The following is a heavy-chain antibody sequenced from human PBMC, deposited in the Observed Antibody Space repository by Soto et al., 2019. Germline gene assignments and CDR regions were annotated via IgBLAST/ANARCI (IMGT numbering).Heavy chain of an antibody. V-gene: IGHV3-23*01. CDR2: ISYNGGGT. J-gene: IGHJ4*02. Sequence: GGSLRLSCAASGFTFSSYSMHWVRQAPGKGLEWVSAISYNGGGTYYVDSVKGRFTVSRDNSKNTLYLQMNSLRAEDTAVYYCARDHISPYYYASSGRFDYWGQGTLVTVSS. CDR3: ARDHISPYYYASSGRFDY. D-gene: IGHD3-22*01. CDR1: GFTFSSYS.